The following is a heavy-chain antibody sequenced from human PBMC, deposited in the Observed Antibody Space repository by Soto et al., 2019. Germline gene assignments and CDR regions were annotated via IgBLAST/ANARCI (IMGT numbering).Heavy chain of an antibody. CDR1: GFTFSSYW. CDR3: ARGYYDFWSGCVFDY. Sequence: EVQLVESGGGLVQPGGSLRLSCAASGFTFSSYWMHWVRQAPGKGLVWVSRINSDGSSTSYADSVKGRFTISRDNAKNTLYLQMNSLRAEDTAVYYCARGYYDFWSGCVFDYWGQGTLVTVSS. D-gene: IGHD3-3*01. J-gene: IGHJ4*02. CDR2: INSDGSST. V-gene: IGHV3-74*01.